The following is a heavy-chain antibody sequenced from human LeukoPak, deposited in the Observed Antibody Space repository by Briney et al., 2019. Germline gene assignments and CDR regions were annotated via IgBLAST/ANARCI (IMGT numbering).Heavy chain of an antibody. V-gene: IGHV3-30*18. CDR1: GFTFGSYG. D-gene: IGHD2-2*01. CDR2: ISYDGSNK. Sequence: PGGSLRLSCAASGFTFGSYGMHWVRQAPGKGLEWVAVISYDGSNKYYADSVKGRFTISRDNSKNTLYLQMNSLRAEDTAVYYCAKGLRVVVPAAADYWGQGTLVTVSS. J-gene: IGHJ4*02. CDR3: AKGLRVVVPAAADY.